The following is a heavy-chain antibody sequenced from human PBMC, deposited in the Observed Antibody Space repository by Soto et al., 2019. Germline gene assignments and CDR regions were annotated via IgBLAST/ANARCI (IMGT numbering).Heavy chain of an antibody. CDR2: ISGSGTTT. Sequence: EVQLLESGGGLGQPGGSLRLSCAASGFTFSSYGMSWVRQAPGKGLEWVSGISGSGTTTYYADFVKGHFTISRDNSKNTLYLQMNSLRAEDTAVYYCAKDLAGATRGRFVYWGQGALVTVSS. D-gene: IGHD1-26*01. CDR3: AKDLAGATRGRFVY. J-gene: IGHJ4*02. V-gene: IGHV3-23*01. CDR1: GFTFSSYG.